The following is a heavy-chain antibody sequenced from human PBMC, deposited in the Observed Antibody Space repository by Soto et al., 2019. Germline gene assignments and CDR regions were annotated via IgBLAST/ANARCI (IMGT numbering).Heavy chain of an antibody. D-gene: IGHD6-6*01. CDR2: IYYSGST. CDR3: ARGGSSSAFDI. Sequence: SETLSLTXTVSGGSISSGGYYWSWIRQHPGKGLEWIGYIYYSGSTYYNPSLKSRVTISVDTSKNQFSLKLSSVTAADTAVYYCARGGSSSAFDIWGQGTMVTVSS. V-gene: IGHV4-31*02. CDR1: GGSISSGGYY. J-gene: IGHJ3*02.